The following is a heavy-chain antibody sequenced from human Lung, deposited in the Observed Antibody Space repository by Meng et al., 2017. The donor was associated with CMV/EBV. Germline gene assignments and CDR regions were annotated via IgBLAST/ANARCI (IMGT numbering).Heavy chain of an antibody. CDR1: GGSISISTW. Sequence: VPLAGGGPRRAQPSVSLSLSGAVSGGSISISTWWSWVRQPPGKGREWIGELYHSGGTNYNPSLRGRVTISLDKSKNQFSLTLRSVTAADTAVYYCARDPYATGWAGWGQGTLVTVSS. V-gene: IGHV4-4*02. J-gene: IGHJ4*02. CDR3: ARDPYATGWAG. CDR2: LYHSGGT. D-gene: IGHD6-19*01.